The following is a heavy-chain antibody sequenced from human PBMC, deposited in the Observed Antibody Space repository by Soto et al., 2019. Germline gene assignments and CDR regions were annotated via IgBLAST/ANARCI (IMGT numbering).Heavy chain of an antibody. V-gene: IGHV4-34*01. CDR3: ARGYYDDSGSSFPY. D-gene: IGHD3-10*01. CDR1: SESFSKYY. Sequence: QVQLQQWGAGLLKSSETLSLTCAVYSESFSKYYWNWIRQSPGKGLEWIGEINQSGSTNYNPSLKSRVTISIDTSKNQSSLKLNSVPAADTAMYYCARGYYDDSGSSFPYWGQGTLVTVSS. CDR2: INQSGST. J-gene: IGHJ4*02.